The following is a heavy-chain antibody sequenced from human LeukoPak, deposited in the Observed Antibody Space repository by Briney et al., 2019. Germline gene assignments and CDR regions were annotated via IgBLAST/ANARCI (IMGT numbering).Heavy chain of an antibody. D-gene: IGHD5-18*01. CDR3: ARDRRLSVDIAMAPFDY. CDR2: ISTHTGDT. V-gene: IGHV1-18*04. Sequence: ASVKVSCKASGYTFTIYGITWVRQAPGQGLEWMGWISTHTGDTNYAQKLQARVTMTTDTSTSTAYMELRSLRSDDTAAYYCARDRRLSVDIAMAPFDYWGQGTLVTVSS. J-gene: IGHJ4*02. CDR1: GYTFTIYG.